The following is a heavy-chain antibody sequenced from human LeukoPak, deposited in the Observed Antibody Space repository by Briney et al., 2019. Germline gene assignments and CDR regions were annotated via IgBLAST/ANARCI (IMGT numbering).Heavy chain of an antibody. CDR3: ARERPFVVVPAARSNNYYGMDV. V-gene: IGHV1-18*01. CDR2: ISAYNGNT. J-gene: IGHJ6*02. Sequence: GASVKVSCKASGYTFISYGISWVRQAPGQGLEWMGWISAYNGNTNYAQKLQGRVTMTTDTSTSTAYMELRSLRSDDTAVYYCARERPFVVVPAARSNNYYGMDVWGQGTTVTVSS. D-gene: IGHD2-2*01. CDR1: GYTFISYG.